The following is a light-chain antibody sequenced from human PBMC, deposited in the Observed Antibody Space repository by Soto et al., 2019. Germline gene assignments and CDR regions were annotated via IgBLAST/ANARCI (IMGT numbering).Light chain of an antibody. CDR2: DAS. Sequence: DIQMTQSPSTLSASVGDRVTITFRASQSISSWLAWYQQKPGKAPKLLIYDASSLESGVPSRFSGSGSGTEFTLTISSLQPDDFATYYCQQYNSYSEAFGQGTKGDIK. J-gene: IGKJ1*01. V-gene: IGKV1-5*01. CDR3: QQYNSYSEA. CDR1: QSISSW.